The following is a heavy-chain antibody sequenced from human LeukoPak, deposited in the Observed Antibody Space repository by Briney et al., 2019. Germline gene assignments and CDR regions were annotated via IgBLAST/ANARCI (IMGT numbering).Heavy chain of an antibody. CDR2: INPSGGST. V-gene: IGHV1-46*01. CDR3: ASSGIYGEGDY. J-gene: IGHJ4*02. Sequence: ASVKVSCKASGYTFTSYAMHWVRQAPGQRLEWMGIINPSGGSTSYAQKFQGRVTMTRDTSTSTAYMELRSLRSDDTAVYYCASSGIYGEGDYWGQGTLVTVSS. CDR1: GYTFTSYA. D-gene: IGHD4-17*01.